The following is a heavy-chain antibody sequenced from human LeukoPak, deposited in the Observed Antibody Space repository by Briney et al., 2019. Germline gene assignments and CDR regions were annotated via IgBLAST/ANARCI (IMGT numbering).Heavy chain of an antibody. V-gene: IGHV3-64*01. J-gene: IGHJ4*02. Sequence: GGSLRLSCAASGFTFNYPMHWVRQAPGKGLEYVSSILGDGSSTSYANSVKGRFTISRDNSRNTLYLQMGSLRADDMAVYCCARDGTSGWHFDYWGQGTLVTVSS. CDR1: GFTFNYP. D-gene: IGHD6-19*01. CDR3: ARDGTSGWHFDY. CDR2: ILGDGSST.